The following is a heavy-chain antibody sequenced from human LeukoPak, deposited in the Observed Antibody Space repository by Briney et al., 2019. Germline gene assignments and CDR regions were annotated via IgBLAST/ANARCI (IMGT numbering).Heavy chain of an antibody. Sequence: GGSLRLSCAASGFTFSSYSMNWVRQAPGKGLEWVSYISSSSSTIYYADSVKGRFTISRDNAKNKLHLQMNSLRAEDTAVYYCARGARGSGTASDYWGQGTLVTVSS. J-gene: IGHJ4*02. D-gene: IGHD3-10*01. V-gene: IGHV3-48*01. CDR3: ARGARGSGTASDY. CDR1: GFTFSSYS. CDR2: ISSSSSTI.